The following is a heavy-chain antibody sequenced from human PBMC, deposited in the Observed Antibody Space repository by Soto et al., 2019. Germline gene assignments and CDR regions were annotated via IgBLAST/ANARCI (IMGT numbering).Heavy chain of an antibody. V-gene: IGHV4-34*01. D-gene: IGHD3-10*01. Sequence: QVQLQQWGAGLLKPSETLSLTCAVYGGSFSGYYWTWFRQPPGKEREWIGEISPSGTTKYIPSLKSRVTISADTSKNQFSLKVTSVTAADTAVYYCVTSLWFGTQPEIWGQGALVTVSS. CDR2: ISPSGTT. J-gene: IGHJ4*02. CDR1: GGSFSGYY. CDR3: VTSLWFGTQPEI.